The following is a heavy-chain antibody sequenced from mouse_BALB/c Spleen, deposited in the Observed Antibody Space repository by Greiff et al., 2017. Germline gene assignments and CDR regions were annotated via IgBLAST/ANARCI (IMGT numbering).Heavy chain of an antibody. D-gene: IGHD2-14*01. CDR2: IWGGGST. J-gene: IGHJ1*01. Sequence: VKLMESGPGLVAPSQCLSITCTASGFSLTDYGVSWIRQPPGKGLEWLGVIWGGGSTYYNSALKSRLSISKDNSKSQVFLKMNSLQTDDTAMYYCAKHREDEVRRWYFDVWGEGTTVTVSS. CDR3: AKHREDEVRRWYFDV. V-gene: IGHV2-6-5*01. CDR1: GFSLTDYG.